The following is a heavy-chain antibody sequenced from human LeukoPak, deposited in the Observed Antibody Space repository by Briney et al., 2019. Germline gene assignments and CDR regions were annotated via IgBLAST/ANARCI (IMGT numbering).Heavy chain of an antibody. CDR2: IYTSGST. Sequence: SETLSLTCTVSGGSISSYYWSWIRQPAGKGLEWIGRIYTSGSTNYNPSLKSRVTMSVDTSKNQFSLKLSSVTAADTAVYYCARDHDILTGYGPSLGYWGQGTLVTVSS. V-gene: IGHV4-4*07. D-gene: IGHD3-9*01. CDR3: ARDHDILTGYGPSLGY. CDR1: GGSISSYY. J-gene: IGHJ4*02.